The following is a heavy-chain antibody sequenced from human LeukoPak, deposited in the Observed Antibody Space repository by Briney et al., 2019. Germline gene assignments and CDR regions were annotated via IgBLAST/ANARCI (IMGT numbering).Heavy chain of an antibody. CDR2: INGSGGRT. D-gene: IGHD1-1*01. Sequence: GGSLRLSCAASGFTFSSYAMTWVRQAPGKGLEWVSDINGSGGRTNYADSVKGRFTISRDHSRNTLFLQMNTLRGEDTAVYYCTRWNGGDWYFDLWGRGTLVTVSS. J-gene: IGHJ2*01. V-gene: IGHV3-23*01. CDR1: GFTFSSYA. CDR3: TRWNGGDWYFDL.